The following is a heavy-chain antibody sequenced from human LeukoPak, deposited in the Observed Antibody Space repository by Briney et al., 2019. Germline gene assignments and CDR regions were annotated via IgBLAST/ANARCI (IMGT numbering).Heavy chain of an antibody. D-gene: IGHD3-22*01. V-gene: IGHV4-59*01. J-gene: IGHJ4*02. Sequence: PSETLSLTCTVSGGSISSYYWSWIRQPPGKGLEWIGYIYYSGSTNYNPSLKSRVTISVDTSKNQFSLKLSSVTAADTAVYYCARVIRDSSGYYYWGFDYWGQGTLVTVSS. CDR1: GGSISSYY. CDR2: IYYSGST. CDR3: ARVIRDSSGYYYWGFDY.